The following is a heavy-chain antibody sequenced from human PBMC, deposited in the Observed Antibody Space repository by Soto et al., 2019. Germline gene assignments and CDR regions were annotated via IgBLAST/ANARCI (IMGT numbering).Heavy chain of an antibody. CDR1: GFSVSRYV. V-gene: IGHV3-23*01. CDR3: AKYMVTGLYYTNYYGMDV. CDR2: ITGSGGGT. Sequence: LSLSSAASGFSVSRYVMSWFRRAPLKGLEWVSGITGSGGGTYYADSVKGRFTISRDNSQNTLYLQMNSLKVEDTAVYYCAKYMVTGLYYTNYYGMDVWGQGTTVTVSS. D-gene: IGHD2-21*02. J-gene: IGHJ6*02.